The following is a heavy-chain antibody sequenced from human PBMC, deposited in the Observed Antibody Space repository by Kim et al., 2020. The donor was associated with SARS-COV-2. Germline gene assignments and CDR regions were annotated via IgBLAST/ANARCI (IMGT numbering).Heavy chain of an antibody. CDR3: ARQNYYDSSGYHNYYYYAMCV. D-gene: IGHD3-22*01. CDR1: GYTFTSYY. Sequence: ASVKVSCKASGYTFTSYYMHWVRQAPGQGLEWMGIINPSGGSTSYAQKFQGRVTMTRDTSTSTVYMELSSLRSEDTAVYYFARQNYYDSSGYHNYYYYAMCVWVQGTTVTLAS. CDR2: INPSGGST. V-gene: IGHV1-46*01. J-gene: IGHJ6*02.